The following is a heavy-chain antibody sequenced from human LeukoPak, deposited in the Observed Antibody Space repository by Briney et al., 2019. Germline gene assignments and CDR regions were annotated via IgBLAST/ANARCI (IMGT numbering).Heavy chain of an antibody. D-gene: IGHD5-18*01. J-gene: IGHJ4*02. CDR1: GYTFTNYG. Sequence: GASVKVSCKASGYTFTNYGISWVRQAPGQRLEWMGWISVYNGNTNYAQKFQGRVTMTTDTSTSIAYMELRSLRSDDTAVYYCARVVDTVELASCGYWGQGTLVTVSS. V-gene: IGHV1-18*01. CDR3: ARVVDTVELASCGY. CDR2: ISVYNGNT.